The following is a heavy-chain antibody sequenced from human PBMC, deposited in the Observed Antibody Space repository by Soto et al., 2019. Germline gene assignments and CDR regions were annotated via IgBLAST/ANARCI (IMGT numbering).Heavy chain of an antibody. V-gene: IGHV4-59*01. CDR1: GASISSAY. D-gene: IGHD2-2*02. Sequence: SETLSLTCSVSGASISSAYWTWIRQTPGRGLEWIASVYDSGSTYYNPSLTSRVTVSVDTSKTRISLKVTSVTAADTAIYSCARGRYTNLVYYLDYWGPGTLVTVSS. CDR3: ARGRYTNLVYYLDY. J-gene: IGHJ4*02. CDR2: VYDSGST.